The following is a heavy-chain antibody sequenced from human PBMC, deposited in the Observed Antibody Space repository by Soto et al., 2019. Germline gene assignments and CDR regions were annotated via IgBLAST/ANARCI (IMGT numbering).Heavy chain of an antibody. CDR2: IFSSGST. J-gene: IGHJ4*02. Sequence: VSLTCTVSGGSINTFYWSWVRQPAGKGLEWIGRIFSSGSTSFNPSLESRVAMSVDTSKNHFSLNLSSVTAADMAVYYCAREGSYSAYNFAHGIQLWSFDFWGQGALVTVSS. CDR1: GGSINTFY. V-gene: IGHV4-4*07. D-gene: IGHD5-12*01. CDR3: AREGSYSAYNFAHGIQLWSFDF.